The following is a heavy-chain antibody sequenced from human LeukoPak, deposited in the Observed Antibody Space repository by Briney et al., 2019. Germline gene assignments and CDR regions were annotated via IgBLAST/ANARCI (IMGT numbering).Heavy chain of an antibody. D-gene: IGHD3-9*01. CDR1: GGSISSGFYY. CDR3: ARAPPNDILAALDS. CDR2: IYNSGST. J-gene: IGHJ4*02. V-gene: IGHV4-31*03. Sequence: SETLSLTCTVSGGSISSGFYYWTWIRQHPGTGLEWIVYIYNSGSTSYNPSLKSRVLISLDTSKNQFSLTLTSVTAAGTAVYYCARAPPNDILAALDSWGQGTLVTVSS.